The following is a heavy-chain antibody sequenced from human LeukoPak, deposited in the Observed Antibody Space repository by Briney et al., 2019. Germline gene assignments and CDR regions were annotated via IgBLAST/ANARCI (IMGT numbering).Heavy chain of an antibody. Sequence: SETLSLTCADYGGSFSGYYWSWIRQPPGKGLEWIGEINHSGSTNYNPSLKSRVTISVDTSKNQFSLKLSSVTAADTAVYYCARGYDFWSGYSSYFDYWGQGTLVTVSS. V-gene: IGHV4-34*01. D-gene: IGHD3-3*01. J-gene: IGHJ4*02. CDR3: ARGYDFWSGYSSYFDY. CDR1: GGSFSGYY. CDR2: INHSGST.